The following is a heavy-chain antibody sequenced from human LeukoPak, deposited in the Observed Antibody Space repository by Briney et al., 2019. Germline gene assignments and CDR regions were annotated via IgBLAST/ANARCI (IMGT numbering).Heavy chain of an antibody. CDR3: ASWDWNPNYYFDY. J-gene: IGHJ4*02. D-gene: IGHD1-1*01. CDR1: GYTFTTYY. V-gene: IGHV1-2*06. CDR2: INPNSGGT. Sequence: GASVTVSCKASGYTFTTYYIHWVRQAPGQGLEWMGRINPNSGGTNYAQKFQGRVTMTRDTSITTAYMELSSLRSDDTAVYYCASWDWNPNYYFDYWGQGTLVTVSS.